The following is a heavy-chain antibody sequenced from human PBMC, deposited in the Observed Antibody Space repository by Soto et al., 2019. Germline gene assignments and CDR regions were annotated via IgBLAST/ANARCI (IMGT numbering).Heavy chain of an antibody. V-gene: IGHV3-48*04. J-gene: IGHJ4*02. CDR2: ISRTGETI. Sequence: EVQLVESGGGLVQPGGSLRLSCAASGFSFNTYSMNWVRQAQGKGLEWLSYISRTGETIYYADSVKGRFTLSRDNAKNSVHLQMNSLRAEDTAVYYCARNQNCDLDYWGQGTLDTVSS. CDR1: GFSFNTYS. D-gene: IGHD1-1*01. CDR3: ARNQNCDLDY.